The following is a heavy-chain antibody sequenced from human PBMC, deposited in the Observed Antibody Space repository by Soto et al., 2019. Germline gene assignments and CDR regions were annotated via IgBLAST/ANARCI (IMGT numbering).Heavy chain of an antibody. CDR2: IPSRGRP. CDR3: VRDQYSGYAFAP. J-gene: IGHJ5*02. Sequence: SETLSLSCSVSGASIAGGCYYWSWVRQPPGKGLEWIGYIPSRGRPFYNPSLTSRGTISADSSKNQLSLQLPSVTAADTAVYYCVRDQYSGYAFAPWGQGNLVT. V-gene: IGHV4-30-4*01. D-gene: IGHD5-12*01. CDR1: GASIAGGCYY.